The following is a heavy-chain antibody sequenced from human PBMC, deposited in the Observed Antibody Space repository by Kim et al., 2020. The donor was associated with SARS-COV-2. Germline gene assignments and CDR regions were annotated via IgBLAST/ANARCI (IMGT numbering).Heavy chain of an antibody. CDR1: GFTFSSYS. J-gene: IGHJ4*02. CDR3: ARVGLLYQNSSSWYSSFDY. D-gene: IGHD6-13*01. CDR2: ISSSSSYI. Sequence: GGSLRLSCAASGFTFSSYSMNWVRQAPGKGLEWVSSISSSSSYIYYADSVKGRFTISRDNAKNSLYLQMNSLRAEDTAVYYCARVGLLYQNSSSWYSSFDYWGQGTLVTVSS. V-gene: IGHV3-21*01.